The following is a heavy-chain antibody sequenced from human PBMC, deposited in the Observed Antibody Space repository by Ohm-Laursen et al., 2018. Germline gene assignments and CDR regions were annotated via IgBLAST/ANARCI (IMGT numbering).Heavy chain of an antibody. CDR2: IKSKAAGETR. J-gene: IGHJ5*02. V-gene: IGHV3-15*01. D-gene: IGHD2/OR15-2a*01. Sequence: GSLRLSCIAPGFTVSDAWMSWVRQAPGKGLEYVGRIKSKAAGETREYAEPVKGRFTILRDDSKNTLSLQMNSLKTEDTGVYYCSTDHFSWGQGTLVTVSS. CDR1: GFTVSDAW. CDR3: STDHFS.